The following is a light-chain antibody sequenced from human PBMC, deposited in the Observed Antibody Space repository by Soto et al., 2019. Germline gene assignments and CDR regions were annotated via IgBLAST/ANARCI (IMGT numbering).Light chain of an antibody. J-gene: IGLJ1*01. Sequence: QSVLTQPASVSGSPGQSITISCTGTSSDVGGYNYVSWYQQHPGKAPKLMIYDVSNRPSGVSIRFSGSKSGNTASLTISGLQAEDEADYYCSSYTSSSTLDVFGTGTKLTVL. CDR2: DVS. CDR1: SSDVGGYNY. V-gene: IGLV2-14*01. CDR3: SSYTSSSTLDV.